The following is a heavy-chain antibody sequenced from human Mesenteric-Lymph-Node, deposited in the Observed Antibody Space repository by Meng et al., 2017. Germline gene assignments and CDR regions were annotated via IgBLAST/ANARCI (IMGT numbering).Heavy chain of an antibody. Sequence: QVQLVQSGSELKMPGASVKVSCKASGYTFTSYTMNWVRQAPGQGLEWMGWINTNTANPTYAQGFTGRFVFSLDTSVSTAHLHISTLTPEDTAVYYCATTGGGFDYWGQGTLVTVSS. V-gene: IGHV7-4-1*02. CDR2: INTNTANP. CDR1: GYTFTSYT. J-gene: IGHJ4*02. D-gene: IGHD2-8*02. CDR3: ATTGGGFDY.